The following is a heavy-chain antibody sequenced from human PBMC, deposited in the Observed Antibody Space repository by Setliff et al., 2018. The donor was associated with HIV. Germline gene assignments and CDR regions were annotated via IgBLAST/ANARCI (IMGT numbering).Heavy chain of an antibody. D-gene: IGHD5-12*01. J-gene: IGHJ3*01. CDR1: GGSISSHY. CDR3: ARALGGGYGHAFDV. Sequence: SETLSLTCTVSGGSISSHYWSWIRQPAGKGLEWIGYIYYSGSTHYNYSLKSRVTLSVDTSKNQFSLKLRSVTAADTAVYYCARALGGGYGHAFDVWGQGTMVTVSS. CDR2: IYYSGST. V-gene: IGHV4-59*11.